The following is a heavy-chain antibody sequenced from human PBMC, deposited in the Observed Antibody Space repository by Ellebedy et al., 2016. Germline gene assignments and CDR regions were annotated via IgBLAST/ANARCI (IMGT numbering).Heavy chain of an antibody. CDR2: IYPGDSDT. CDR3: ARHGLRDAFDI. D-gene: IGHD3/OR15-3a*01. Sequence: KVSCXGSGYSFTSYWIGWVCQMPGKGLEWMGIIYPGDSDTRYSPSFQGQVTISADKSISTAYLQWSSLKASDTAMYYCARHGLRDAFDIWGQGTMVTVSS. V-gene: IGHV5-51*01. J-gene: IGHJ3*02. CDR1: GYSFTSYW.